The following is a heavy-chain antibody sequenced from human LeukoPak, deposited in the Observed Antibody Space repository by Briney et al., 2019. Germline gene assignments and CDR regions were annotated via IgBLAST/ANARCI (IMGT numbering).Heavy chain of an antibody. CDR3: ARGRAIDI. CDR2: IKPDDSEI. V-gene: IGHV3-7*04. Sequence: GGSLRLSCAASGFTFTNNWMTWVRQAPGKGLEWVANIKPDDSEIYYVASVKGRFTISRDNAKNSVYLQMNSLRADDTAIYYCARGRAIDIWGRGTMVIVSS. J-gene: IGHJ3*02. CDR1: GFTFTNNW.